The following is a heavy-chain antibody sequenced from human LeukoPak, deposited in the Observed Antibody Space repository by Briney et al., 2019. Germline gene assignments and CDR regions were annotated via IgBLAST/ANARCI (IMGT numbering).Heavy chain of an antibody. J-gene: IGHJ5*02. CDR2: ISSSGIYT. CDR3: ARAPNAGRIGSHWFDP. CDR1: GFTFSSYD. V-gene: IGHV3-64*01. Sequence: PGGSLRLSCAASGFTFSSYDMHWVRQAPGKGLEYVSAISSSGIYTYYTNSVKGRFTISRDNSKNTLYLQTGSLRPEDMAVYFCARAPNAGRIGSHWFDPWGQGILVTVSS. D-gene: IGHD2-15*01.